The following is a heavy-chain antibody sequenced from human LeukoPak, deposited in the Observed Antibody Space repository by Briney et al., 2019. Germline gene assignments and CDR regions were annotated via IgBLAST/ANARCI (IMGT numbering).Heavy chain of an antibody. D-gene: IGHD3-10*01. CDR1: GFTFSSYS. V-gene: IGHV3-21*01. Sequence: GGSLRLSWAASGFTFSSYSMNWVRQAPGKGLEWVSSISSSSSYIYYAASVKGRFTISRDNAKNSLYLQMNSLRAEDTAVYYCAREFVHSGFDYWGQGPLVTVSS. J-gene: IGHJ4*02. CDR3: AREFVHSGFDY. CDR2: ISSSSSYI.